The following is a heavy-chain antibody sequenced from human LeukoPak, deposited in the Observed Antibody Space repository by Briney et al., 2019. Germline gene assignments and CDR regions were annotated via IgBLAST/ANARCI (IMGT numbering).Heavy chain of an antibody. V-gene: IGHV4-30-2*01. CDR1: GGSISSGGYS. CDR2: IYHSGST. CDR3: ARASWNYSLGY. Sequence: PSETLSLTCAVSGGSISSGGYSWSWIRQPPGKGLEWIGYIYHSGSTYYNPSLKSRVTISVDRSKNQFSLKLSSVTAADTAVYYCARASWNYSLGYWGQGTLVTVSS. D-gene: IGHD1-7*01. J-gene: IGHJ4*02.